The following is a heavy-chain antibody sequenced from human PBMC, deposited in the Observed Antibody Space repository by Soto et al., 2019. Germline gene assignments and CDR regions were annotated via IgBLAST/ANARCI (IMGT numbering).Heavy chain of an antibody. CDR1: GLIFSNSR. CDR3: ARDTDGLHY. V-gene: IGHV3-74*01. CDR2: INTDGSIT. Sequence: GGFLRLSCPASGLIFSNSRRHWVRQAPGKGLVWVSRINTDGSITDYADSVKGRFTVSRDNPKNTLYLQMNSLRAEDTAVYYCARDTDGLHYWGQGTLVTVSS. J-gene: IGHJ4*02.